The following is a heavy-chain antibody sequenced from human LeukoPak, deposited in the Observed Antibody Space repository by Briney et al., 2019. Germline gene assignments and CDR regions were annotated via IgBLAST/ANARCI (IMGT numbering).Heavy chain of an antibody. V-gene: IGHV3-30*18. CDR1: GFTFSSYG. D-gene: IGHD6-13*01. J-gene: IGHJ4*02. CDR3: AKTYSSSWYDPFDY. CDR2: ISYDGSNK. Sequence: GGSLRLSCAASGFTFSSYGMHGVRQAPGKGLEWVAVISYDGSNKYYADSVKGRFTISRDNSKNTLYLQMNSLRAEDTAVYYCAKTYSSSWYDPFDYWGQGTLVTVSS.